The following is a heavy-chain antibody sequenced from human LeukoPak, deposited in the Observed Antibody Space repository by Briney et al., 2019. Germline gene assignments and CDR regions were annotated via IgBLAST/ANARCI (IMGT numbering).Heavy chain of an antibody. CDR2: ISSSSSYI. Sequence: GGSLRLSCAASGLTFSSYEMHWVRQAPGKGLEWVSSISSSSSYIYYADSVKGRFTISRDNAKNSLYLQMNSLRAEDTAVYYCARDLGSRLNYYYMDVWGKGTTVTISS. CDR3: ARDLGSRLNYYYMDV. D-gene: IGHD7-27*01. J-gene: IGHJ6*03. V-gene: IGHV3-21*01. CDR1: GLTFSSYE.